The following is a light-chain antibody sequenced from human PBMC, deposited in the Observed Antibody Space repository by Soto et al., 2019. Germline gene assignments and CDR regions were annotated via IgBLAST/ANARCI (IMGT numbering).Light chain of an antibody. CDR1: NSNIGTGFD. CDR2: GTS. Sequence: QSVLTQPRSVSGAPGQRVTIACTGNNSNIGTGFDVHWYRHFPGAAPKLLLSGTSHRPSGVPDRFSGSKSGTSASLAITGLQADDEADYYCQTSDSGLFGLIFGTGTKVTV. CDR3: QTSDSGLFGLI. V-gene: IGLV1-40*01. J-gene: IGLJ1*01.